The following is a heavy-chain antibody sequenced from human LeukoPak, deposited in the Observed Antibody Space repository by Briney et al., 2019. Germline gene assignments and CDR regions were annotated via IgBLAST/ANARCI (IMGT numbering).Heavy chain of an antibody. CDR1: GGSISSYY. J-gene: IGHJ6*02. CDR2: INHSGST. D-gene: IGHD3-3*01. Sequence: PSETLSLTCPVSGGSISSYYWSWIRQPPGKGLEWIGEINHSGSTNYNPSLKSRVTISVDTSKNQFSLKLSSVTAADTAVYYCARGSTSYYDFWSGYQHPLYYGMDVWGRGTTVTVSS. CDR3: ARGSTSYYDFWSGYQHPLYYGMDV. V-gene: IGHV4-34*01.